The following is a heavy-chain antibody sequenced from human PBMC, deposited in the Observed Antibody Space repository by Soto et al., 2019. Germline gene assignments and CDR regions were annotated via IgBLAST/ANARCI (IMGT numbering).Heavy chain of an antibody. CDR1: GFTFSNAW. CDR3: SAYCRGGTCMGY. Sequence: EVQLVESGGGLVKPGGSLRLSCAASGFTFSNAWMTWVRQAPGKGLEWVGRIKSKPDGETIDYGGPVKGRFTISRDDSKSTMFLQMDSLRAEDTGVYYCSAYCRGGTCMGYWGQGALVTVSS. V-gene: IGHV3-15*01. D-gene: IGHD2-15*01. CDR2: IKSKPDGETI. J-gene: IGHJ4*02.